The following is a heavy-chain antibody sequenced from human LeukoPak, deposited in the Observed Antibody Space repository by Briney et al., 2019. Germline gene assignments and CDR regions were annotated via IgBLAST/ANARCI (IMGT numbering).Heavy chain of an antibody. V-gene: IGHV3-21*01. CDR1: GFTFSSCN. D-gene: IGHD7-27*01. CDR2: ISSSSSYI. Sequence: KSGGSLRLSCAASGFTFSSCNMNWVRQTPGKGLEWVASISSSSSYIYYTDAVKGRFTISRDNAKNSLYLQMSSLGTDDTAVYYCAKARTGALSDAFDVWGQGTMVSFSS. J-gene: IGHJ3*01. CDR3: AKARTGALSDAFDV.